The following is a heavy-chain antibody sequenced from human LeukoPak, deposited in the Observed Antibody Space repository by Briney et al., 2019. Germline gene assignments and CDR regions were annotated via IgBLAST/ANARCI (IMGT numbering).Heavy chain of an antibody. V-gene: IGHV4-61*02. D-gene: IGHD3-3*01. CDR1: GGSISSGSYY. J-gene: IGHJ5*02. CDR3: ARTSQDDFWSGYSFDP. CDR2: IYTSGST. Sequence: SETLSLTCTVSGGSISSGSYYWSWIRQPAGKGLEWIGRIYTSGSTNYNPSLKSRVTISVDTSKNQFSLKLSSATAADTAVYDCARTSQDDFWSGYSFDPWGQGTLVTVSS.